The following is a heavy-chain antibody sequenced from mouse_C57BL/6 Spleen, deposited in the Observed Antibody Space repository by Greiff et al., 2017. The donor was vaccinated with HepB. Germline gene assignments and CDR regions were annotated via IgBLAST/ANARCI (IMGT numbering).Heavy chain of an antibody. CDR3: TTGYYYGSSYGFAY. CDR1: GFNIKDYY. J-gene: IGHJ3*01. CDR2: IDPEDGAT. Sequence: VQLQQSGAELVRPGASVKLSCTASGFNIKDYYMHWVKQRPEQGLEWIGRIDPEDGATEYAPKFQGKATMTADTSSNTAYLQLSSLTSEDTAVYYCTTGYYYGSSYGFAYWGQGTLVTVSA. D-gene: IGHD1-1*01. V-gene: IGHV14-1*01.